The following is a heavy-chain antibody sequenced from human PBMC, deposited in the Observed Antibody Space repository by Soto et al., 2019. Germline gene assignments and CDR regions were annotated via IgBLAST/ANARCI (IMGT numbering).Heavy chain of an antibody. J-gene: IGHJ4*02. D-gene: IGHD3-3*01. CDR1: GFTFSSYS. Sequence: GGSLRLSCAASGFTFSSYSMNWVRQAPGKGLEWVSSISSSSSYIYYADSVKGRFTISRDNAKNSLYLQMNSLRAEDTAVYYCARDRNYDFWSGYPVGPLDYWGQGTLVTVSS. CDR3: ARDRNYDFWSGYPVGPLDY. CDR2: ISSSSSYI. V-gene: IGHV3-21*01.